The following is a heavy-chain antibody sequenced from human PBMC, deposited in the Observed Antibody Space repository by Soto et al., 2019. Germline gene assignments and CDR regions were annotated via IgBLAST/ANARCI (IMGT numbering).Heavy chain of an antibody. D-gene: IGHD5-12*01. Sequence: SETLSLTCTVSGGSVSSGSYYWSWIRQPPGKGLEWIGYIYYSGSTNYNPSLKSRVTISVDTSKNQFSLKLSSVTAADTAVYYCARGRGYDGHDYPGQGTQVTVSS. CDR3: ARGRGYDGHDY. V-gene: IGHV4-61*01. CDR1: GGSVSSGSYY. CDR2: IYYSGST. J-gene: IGHJ4*02.